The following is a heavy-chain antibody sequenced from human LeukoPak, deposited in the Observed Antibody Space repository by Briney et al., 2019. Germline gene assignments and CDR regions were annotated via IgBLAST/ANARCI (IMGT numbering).Heavy chain of an antibody. CDR3: AKDIYYGGNSFDY. D-gene: IGHD4-23*01. Sequence: GGSLRLSCAASGFTFDDYAMHWVRQAPGKGLEWVSGISWNSGSIGYADSVKGRFTISRDNAKNSLYLQMNSLRAEDTALYYCAKDIYYGGNSFDYWGQGTLVTVSS. CDR2: ISWNSGSI. CDR1: GFTFDDYA. V-gene: IGHV3-9*01. J-gene: IGHJ4*02.